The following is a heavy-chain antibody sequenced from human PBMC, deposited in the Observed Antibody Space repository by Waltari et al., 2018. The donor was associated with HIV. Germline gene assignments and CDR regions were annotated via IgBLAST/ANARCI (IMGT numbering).Heavy chain of an antibody. Sequence: QLQLQESGPGLVKPSETLSLTCTVSGGSISSSSYYWGWIRQPPGKGLGWIGSIYYSGSTYYNPSLKSRVTISVDTSKNQFSLKLSSVTAADTAVYYCARGYCSGGSCYSVDYWGQGTLVTVSS. D-gene: IGHD2-15*01. CDR2: IYYSGST. CDR3: ARGYCSGGSCYSVDY. J-gene: IGHJ4*02. V-gene: IGHV4-39*07. CDR1: GGSISSSSYY.